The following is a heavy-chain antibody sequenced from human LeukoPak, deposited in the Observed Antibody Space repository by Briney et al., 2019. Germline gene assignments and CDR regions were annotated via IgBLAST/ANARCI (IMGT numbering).Heavy chain of an antibody. V-gene: IGHV4-30-2*01. Sequence: PSETLSLTCTVSGGSISSGGYYWSWIRQPPGKGLEWIGCIYHSGSTYYNPSLKSRVTISVDRSKNQFSLKLSSVTAADTAVYYCARVKYGPGSYSLDYWGQGTLVTVSS. CDR2: IYHSGST. D-gene: IGHD1-26*01. CDR1: GGSISSGGYY. J-gene: IGHJ4*02. CDR3: ARVKYGPGSYSLDY.